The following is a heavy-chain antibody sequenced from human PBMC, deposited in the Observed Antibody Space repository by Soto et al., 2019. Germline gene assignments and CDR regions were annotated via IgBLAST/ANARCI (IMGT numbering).Heavy chain of an antibody. J-gene: IGHJ4*02. V-gene: IGHV4-4*03. CDR2: VYRTGST. Sequence: QVQLQESGPGLVKPPGTLSLTCAVSGGSISTSNWWSWVRQPPGKGLEWIGEVYRTGSTNYNPSLETRLPISVDKSKNQFSLKLTSVTAADPAVYYCARARATIAAAAIFDCWGQGTLVTVSS. CDR1: GGSISTSNW. CDR3: ARARATIAAAAIFDC. D-gene: IGHD6-13*01.